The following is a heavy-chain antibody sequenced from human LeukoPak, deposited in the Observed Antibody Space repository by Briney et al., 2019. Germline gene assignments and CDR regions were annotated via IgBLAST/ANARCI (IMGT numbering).Heavy chain of an antibody. CDR3: ARASTGRFEEAY. V-gene: IGHV3-21*01. Sequence: GGSLRLSCGASGFTFSSYWMHWVRQAPGKGLEWVSSISSSSSYIYYADSVKGRFTISRDNAKNSLYLQMNSLRAEDTSVYYCARASTGRFEEAYWGQGTLVTVSS. J-gene: IGHJ4*02. CDR2: ISSSSSYI. CDR1: GFTFSSYW. D-gene: IGHD1-14*01.